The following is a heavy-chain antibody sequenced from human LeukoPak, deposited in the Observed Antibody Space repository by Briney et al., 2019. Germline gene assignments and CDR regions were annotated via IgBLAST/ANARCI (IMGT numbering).Heavy chain of an antibody. CDR2: IYSGGST. J-gene: IGHJ2*01. Sequence: GGSLRLSCAASGFIVRNNYMSWVRQAPGKGLEWVSVIYSGGSTYYADSVKGRFTISRDNSKNTLYLQMNSLRAKDTAVYYCARDGTGYWYFDLWGRGTLVTVSS. D-gene: IGHD1-1*01. CDR3: ARDGTGYWYFDL. CDR1: GFIVRNNY. V-gene: IGHV3-53*01.